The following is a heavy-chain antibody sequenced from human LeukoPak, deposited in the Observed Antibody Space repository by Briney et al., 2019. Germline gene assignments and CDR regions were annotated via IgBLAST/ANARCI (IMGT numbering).Heavy chain of an antibody. Sequence: SQTLSLTCAISGDIVSSNSAAWNWIRQSPSRGLEWLGRTYYRSKWYNDYAVSVKSRITINPDTSKNQFSLQLNSVTPEDSAVYYCARGKWELLSHYWCFDLWGRGTLATVSS. CDR3: ARGKWELLSHYWCFDL. D-gene: IGHD1-26*01. J-gene: IGHJ2*01. CDR1: GDIVSSNSAA. CDR2: TYYRSKWYN. V-gene: IGHV6-1*01.